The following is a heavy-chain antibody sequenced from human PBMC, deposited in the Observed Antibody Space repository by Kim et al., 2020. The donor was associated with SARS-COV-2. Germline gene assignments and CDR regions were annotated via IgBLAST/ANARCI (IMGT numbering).Heavy chain of an antibody. Sequence: TQYDDSVKDRFSIARDNSINAVYLQMNSLRTEDSALYYCKKDATLIPFDYWGQGTLVTVSS. CDR2: T. J-gene: IGHJ4*02. V-gene: IGHV3-43*01. CDR3: KKDATLIPFDY. D-gene: IGHD2-21*01.